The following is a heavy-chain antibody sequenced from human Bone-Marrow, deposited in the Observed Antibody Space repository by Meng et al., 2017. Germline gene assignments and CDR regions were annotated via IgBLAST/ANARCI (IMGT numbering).Heavy chain of an antibody. CDR1: GYSFTSYW. J-gene: IGHJ6*02. CDR3: ASHSSSEYYYYYGMDV. CDR2: IYPGDSDT. V-gene: IGHV5-51*01. Sequence: GESLKISCKGSGYSFTSYWIGWVRQMPGKGLEWMGIIYPGDSDTRYSPSFQGQVTISADKSISTAYLQGSSLKASDTAMYYCASHSSSEYYYYYGMDVWGQGTTVTVSS. D-gene: IGHD6-13*01.